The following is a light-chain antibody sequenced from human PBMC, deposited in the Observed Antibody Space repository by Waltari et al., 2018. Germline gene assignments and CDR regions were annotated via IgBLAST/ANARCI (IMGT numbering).Light chain of an antibody. CDR3: RQYGDSPQT. V-gene: IGKV3-20*01. CDR2: GAS. Sequence: EIVLTQSPDTLSLSPGERATLSCRASQGVSSSYLAWYQHQPGQAPRLLIFGASNRATGIPDRFSGSESGTDFTLTISRLEPDDFAVYYCRQYGDSPQTFGQGTKAEIK. J-gene: IGKJ1*01. CDR1: QGVSSSY.